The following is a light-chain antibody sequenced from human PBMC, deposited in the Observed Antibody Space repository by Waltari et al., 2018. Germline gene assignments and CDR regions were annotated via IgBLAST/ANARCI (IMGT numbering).Light chain of an antibody. CDR1: GSNTGAGYD. Sequence: QSVLTQPPPVSGAPGQTVTISCTGSGSNTGAGYDVHWYQQVPRAAPKLLIYGSTSRPLGVPDRFFGSTSGTSASLAITGLQAEDEAVYYCQSYDTSLTVVFGGGTKLTVL. V-gene: IGLV1-40*01. J-gene: IGLJ3*02. CDR3: QSYDTSLTVV. CDR2: GST.